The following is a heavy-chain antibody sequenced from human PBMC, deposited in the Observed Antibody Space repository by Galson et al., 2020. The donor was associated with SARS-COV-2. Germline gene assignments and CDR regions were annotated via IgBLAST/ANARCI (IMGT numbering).Heavy chain of an antibody. CDR2: IIPIFGTA. J-gene: IGHJ4*02. D-gene: IGHD3-10*01. Sequence: SVKVSCKASGGTFSSYAISWVRQAPGQGLEWMGGIIPIFGTANYAQKFQGRVTITADESTSTAYMELSSLRSEDTAVYYCARGFSDYYGSGSYFFDYWGQGTLVTVSS. CDR1: GGTFSSYA. CDR3: ARGFSDYYGSGSYFFDY. V-gene: IGHV1-69*13.